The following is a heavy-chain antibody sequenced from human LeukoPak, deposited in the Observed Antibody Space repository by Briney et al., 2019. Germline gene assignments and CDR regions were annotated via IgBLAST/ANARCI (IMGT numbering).Heavy chain of an antibody. CDR3: ARHGVSRLQYPSYYYYCMDV. Sequence: GESLKISCKGSGYSFTSYWIGWVRQMPGKGLEWMGIIYPGDSDTRYSPSFQGQVTISADKSISTAYLQWSSLKASDTAMYYCARHGVSRLQYPSYYYYCMDVWGKGTTVTVSS. CDR1: GYSFTSYW. CDR2: IYPGDSDT. J-gene: IGHJ6*03. D-gene: IGHD4-11*01. V-gene: IGHV5-51*01.